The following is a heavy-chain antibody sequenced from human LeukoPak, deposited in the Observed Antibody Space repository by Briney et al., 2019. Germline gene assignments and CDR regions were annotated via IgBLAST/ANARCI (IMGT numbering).Heavy chain of an antibody. CDR3: ARDRPQIEY. J-gene: IGHJ4*02. V-gene: IGHV3-20*04. D-gene: IGHD3-22*01. Sequence: GGSLRLACAASGFSFDDYDMNWVRQAPGKGLEWVSGIDWNGGSTGYADSVKGRFTISRDNAKNSLYLQMNSLRAEDTALYYCARDRPQIEYWGQGTLVTVSS. CDR2: IDWNGGST. CDR1: GFSFDDYD.